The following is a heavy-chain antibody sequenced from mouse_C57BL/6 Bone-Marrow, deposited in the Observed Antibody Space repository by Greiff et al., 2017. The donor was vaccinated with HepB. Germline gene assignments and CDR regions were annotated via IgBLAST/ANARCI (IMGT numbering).Heavy chain of an antibody. CDR1: GFSLTSYG. D-gene: IGHD1-1*01. Sequence: VHLVESGPGLVAPSQSLSITCTVSGFSLTSYGVDWVRQPPGKGLEWLGVIWGGGSTNYNSALMSRLSISKDNSKSQVFLKMNSLQTDDTAMYYCAIRGTTVVAGDAMDYWGQGTSVTVSS. J-gene: IGHJ4*01. CDR3: AIRGTTVVAGDAMDY. CDR2: IWGGGST. V-gene: IGHV2-9*01.